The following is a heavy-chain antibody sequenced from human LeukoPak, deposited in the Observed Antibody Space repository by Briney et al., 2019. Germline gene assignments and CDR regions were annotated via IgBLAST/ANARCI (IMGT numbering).Heavy chain of an antibody. CDR1: GGSISSGGYY. V-gene: IGHV4-31*03. D-gene: IGHD6-13*01. Sequence: PSETLSLTCTVSGGSISSGGYYWSWIRQHPGKGLEWIGYIYYSGTIYYNPSLKSRVTTSVDTSKNQFSLTLSSVTAADTAVYYCARDGTFSSSWSTGIDYWGQGTLVTVSS. CDR3: ARDGTFSSSWSTGIDY. CDR2: IYYSGTI. J-gene: IGHJ4*02.